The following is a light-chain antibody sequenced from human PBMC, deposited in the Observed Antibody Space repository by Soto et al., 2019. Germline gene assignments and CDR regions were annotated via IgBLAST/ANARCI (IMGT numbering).Light chain of an antibody. CDR1: QSVSSY. CDR3: QQRSNWPPT. J-gene: IGKJ2*01. V-gene: IGKV3-11*01. Sequence: EIVLTQSPATLSLSPGERATLSCRASQSVSSYLAWYQQKPGQAPRLLIYDASNRATGIPARFSGSRSGTDFFLPISSLVPEDFAVYYCQQRSNWPPTFGQGTKLEIK. CDR2: DAS.